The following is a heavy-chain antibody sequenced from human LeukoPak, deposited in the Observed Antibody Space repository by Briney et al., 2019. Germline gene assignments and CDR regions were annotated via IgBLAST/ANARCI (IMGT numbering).Heavy chain of an antibody. J-gene: IGHJ5*02. D-gene: IGHD4-11*01. CDR2: IYYSGST. Sequence: SETLSLTCTVSGGSISSYYWSWIRQPPGKGLEWIGYIYYSGSTNYNPSLKSRVTISVDTSKNQFSLKLSSVTAADTAVYYCARQGDYSSWFDPWGQGTLVTVSS. V-gene: IGHV4-59*08. CDR3: ARQGDYSSWFDP. CDR1: GGSISSYY.